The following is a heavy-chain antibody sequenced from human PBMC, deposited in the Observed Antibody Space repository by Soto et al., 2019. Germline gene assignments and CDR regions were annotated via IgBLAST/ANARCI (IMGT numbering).Heavy chain of an antibody. CDR1: GFTFSSYW. J-gene: IGHJ6*02. V-gene: IGHV3-7*01. CDR3: ASYLTGLEYYYYGMDV. D-gene: IGHD3-3*01. CDR2: IKQDGSEK. Sequence: PGGSLRLSCAASGFTFSSYWMSWVRQAPAKGLEWVANIKQDGSEKYYVDSVKGRFTISRDNAKNSLYLQMNSLRAEDTAVYYCASYLTGLEYYYYGMDVWGQGTTVTVSS.